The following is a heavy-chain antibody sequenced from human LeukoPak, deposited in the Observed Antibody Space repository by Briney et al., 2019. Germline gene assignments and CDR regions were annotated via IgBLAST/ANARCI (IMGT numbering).Heavy chain of an antibody. D-gene: IGHD3-16*01. J-gene: IGHJ4*02. CDR1: DDSISDYY. Sequence: SETLSLTCTVSDDSISDYYRGWIRQPPGKGLEWIGYFYNSGRSTYNPSLKSRVSISADTSKNHFSLKLNSVTTADTAVYYCTRGAGWLIDYWGQGILVTVSS. CDR2: FYNSGRS. V-gene: IGHV4-59*01. CDR3: TRGAGWLIDY.